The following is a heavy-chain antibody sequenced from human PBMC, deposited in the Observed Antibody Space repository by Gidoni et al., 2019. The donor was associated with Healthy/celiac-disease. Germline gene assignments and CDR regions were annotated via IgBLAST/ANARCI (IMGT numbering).Heavy chain of an antibody. CDR2: INHSGST. CDR1: GGSFSGYY. V-gene: IGHV4-34*01. CDR3: ARGWGKQWLVPYYYGMDV. J-gene: IGHJ6*02. Sequence: QVQLQQWGAGLLKPSETLSLTCAVYGGSFSGYYWSWIRQPPGKGLEWIGEINHSGSTNYNPSLKSRVTISVDTSKNQFSLKLSSVTAADTAVYYCARGWGKQWLVPYYYGMDVWGQGTTVTVSS. D-gene: IGHD6-19*01.